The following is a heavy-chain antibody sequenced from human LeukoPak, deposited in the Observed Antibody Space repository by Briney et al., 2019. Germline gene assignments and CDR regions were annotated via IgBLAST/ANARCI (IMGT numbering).Heavy chain of an antibody. CDR3: ARPGSASGYWVQ. Sequence: GGSLRLSCAASGFTFSSYAMSWVRQPPGKGLEWVSVIHSGGRTKYAASVRDRFTISRDPAKNTVYLQTNSLRVDDTAAYYCARPGSASGYWVQWGQGTLVTVSS. V-gene: IGHV3-66*01. CDR2: IHSGGRT. CDR1: GFTFSSYA. J-gene: IGHJ4*02. D-gene: IGHD3-3*01.